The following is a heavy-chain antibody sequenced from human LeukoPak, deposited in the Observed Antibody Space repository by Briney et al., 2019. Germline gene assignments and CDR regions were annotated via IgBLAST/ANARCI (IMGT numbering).Heavy chain of an antibody. CDR3: AREYGSGSYGPYYYYGMDV. J-gene: IGHJ6*02. D-gene: IGHD3-10*01. V-gene: IGHV6-1*01. Sequence: SQTLSLTCAISGDSVSSNRAAWNWIRQSPSRGLEWLGRTYYRSKWYNDYAVSVKSRITINPDTSKNQFSLQLNSVTPEDTAVYYCAREYGSGSYGPYYYYGMDVWGQGTTVTVSS. CDR1: GDSVSSNRAA. CDR2: TYYRSKWYN.